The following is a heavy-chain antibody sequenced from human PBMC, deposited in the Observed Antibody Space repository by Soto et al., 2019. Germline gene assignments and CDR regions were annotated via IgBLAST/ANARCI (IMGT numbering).Heavy chain of an antibody. D-gene: IGHD6-6*01. Sequence: QVQLQQWGAGLLKPSETLSLTCAVYGGSFSGYYWSWIRQPPGKGLEWVGEINDSGSTNYNPSLKSRVTISADTSKKQFSLELSSVTAADTAVYYCARGSSSSGPSYWGQGTLVTVSS. CDR2: INDSGST. CDR1: GGSFSGYY. V-gene: IGHV4-34*01. CDR3: ARGSSSSGPSY. J-gene: IGHJ4*02.